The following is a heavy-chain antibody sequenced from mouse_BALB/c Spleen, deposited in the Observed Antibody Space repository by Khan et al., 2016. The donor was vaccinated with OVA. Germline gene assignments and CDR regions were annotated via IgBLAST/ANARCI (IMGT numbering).Heavy chain of an antibody. CDR1: GYTFTTYT. V-gene: IGHV1-4*01. D-gene: IGHD2-14*01. CDR2: IIPSNDYT. Sequence: QVQLQQSGVELARPGASVKMSCKASGYTFTTYTIHWVKQRPGQGLEWIGYIIPSNDYTNYNQKFKDRATLTADKSSSTAYMQLSSLTSEDSSVYYCAREGAYYRSDGWFAYWGQGTLVTVSA. J-gene: IGHJ3*01. CDR3: AREGAYYRSDGWFAY.